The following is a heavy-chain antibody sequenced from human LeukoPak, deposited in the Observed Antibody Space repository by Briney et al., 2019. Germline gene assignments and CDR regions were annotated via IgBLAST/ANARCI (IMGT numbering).Heavy chain of an antibody. CDR2: LNSDSRYK. Sequence: KPGGSLRLSCAVSGFAFSTYSMNWVRRAPGKGLEGVSPLNSDSRYKFYGDSEKGRFTISRDNAKNSLYLQMNSLRAEDSAVYYCVRDLGEADIFDYWGQGTLVTVSS. V-gene: IGHV3-21*06. J-gene: IGHJ4*02. CDR3: VRDLGEADIFDY. D-gene: IGHD3-16*01. CDR1: GFAFSTYS.